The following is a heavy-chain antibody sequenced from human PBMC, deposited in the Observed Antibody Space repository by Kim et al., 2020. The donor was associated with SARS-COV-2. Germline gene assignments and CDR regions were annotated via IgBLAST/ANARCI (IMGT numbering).Heavy chain of an antibody. J-gene: IGHJ4*02. V-gene: IGHV1-18*01. Sequence: YAQKIQGRVTMTTDTSTSTAYMELRSLRSDDTAVYYCARDLAYGADGVDYWGQGTLVTVSS. CDR3: ARDLAYGADGVDY. D-gene: IGHD4-17*01.